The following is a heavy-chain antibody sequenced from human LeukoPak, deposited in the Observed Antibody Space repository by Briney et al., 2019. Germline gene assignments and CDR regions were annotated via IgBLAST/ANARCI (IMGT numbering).Heavy chain of an antibody. CDR3: ASRPPSETYFAVFDY. V-gene: IGHV1-69*13. Sequence: ASVKVSCKASGGTFSSYAISWVRQAPGQGLEWMGGIIPIFGTANYAQKFQGRVTITADESTSTAYMELSSLRAEDTAVYYCASRPPSETYFAVFDYWGQGTLVTVSS. CDR1: GGTFSSYA. CDR2: IIPIFGTA. J-gene: IGHJ4*02. D-gene: IGHD1-26*01.